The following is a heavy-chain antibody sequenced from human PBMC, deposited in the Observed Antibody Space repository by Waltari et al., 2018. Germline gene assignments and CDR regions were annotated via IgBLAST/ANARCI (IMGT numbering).Heavy chain of an antibody. CDR1: GFVFRRFD. D-gene: IGHD3-16*01. CDR3: ARHGIKLGLYYFDY. CDR2: IRNSGSTI. Sequence: EVKLVESGGGLVQPGGSLRLSCAASGFVFRRFDMNWVRKAPGKGLEWIAHIRNSGSTIYYADSVKGRFTISGDNAKESLYLQMNSLRAEDTAVYYCARHGIKLGLYYFDYWGQGALVTVSS. J-gene: IGHJ4*02. V-gene: IGHV3-48*03.